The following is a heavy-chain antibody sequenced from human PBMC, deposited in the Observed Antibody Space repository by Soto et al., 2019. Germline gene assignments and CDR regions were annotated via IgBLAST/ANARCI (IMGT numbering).Heavy chain of an antibody. D-gene: IGHD1-7*01. V-gene: IGHV4-4*02. CDR2: IYRTGST. CDR1: GSSINSSGYYW. J-gene: IGHJ4*02. Sequence: SEPLSLTCTVSGSSINSSGYYWWALVRQPPGQGLEWIGEIYRTGSTNYNPSLKSRVTISLDKSENQFSLKVTSLTAADTAVYYCASRDPGTSVDYWGQGNLVTVSS. CDR3: ASRDPGTSVDY.